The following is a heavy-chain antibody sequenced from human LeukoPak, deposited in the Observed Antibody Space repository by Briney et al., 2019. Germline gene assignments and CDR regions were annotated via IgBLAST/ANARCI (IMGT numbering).Heavy chain of an antibody. CDR3: ARSFSGSGSYYPFEY. CDR1: GFTFSSYA. D-gene: IGHD3-10*01. Sequence: PGGSLRLSCAASGFTFSSYAMSWVRQAPGKGPEWVSFISSSGSIIYYADSVKGRFTISRDNANNSLYLQMNSLRAEDTAVYYCARSFSGSGSYYPFEYWGQGTLVTVSS. CDR2: ISSSGSII. J-gene: IGHJ4*02. V-gene: IGHV3-48*04.